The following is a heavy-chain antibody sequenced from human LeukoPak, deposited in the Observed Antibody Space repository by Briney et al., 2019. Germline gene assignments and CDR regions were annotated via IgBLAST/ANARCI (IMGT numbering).Heavy chain of an antibody. CDR3: ARSTGGLRFLEWLPYPDYYYYGMDV. CDR2: INSDGSST. J-gene: IGHJ6*02. V-gene: IGHV3-74*01. D-gene: IGHD3-3*01. Sequence: PGGSLRLSCAAPGFTFSSYWMHWVRQAPGKGLVWVSRINSDGSSTSYAASVKGRFTISRDNAKNTLYLQMNSLRAEDTAVYYCARSTGGLRFLEWLPYPDYYYYGMDVWGQGTTVTVSS. CDR1: GFTFSSYW.